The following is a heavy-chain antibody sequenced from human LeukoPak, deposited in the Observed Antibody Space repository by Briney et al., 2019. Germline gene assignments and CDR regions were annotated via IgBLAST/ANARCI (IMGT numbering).Heavy chain of an antibody. CDR2: VNPNSGHT. CDR1: GYTFTSYD. Sequence: ASVKVSCKASGYTFTSYDINWVRQATGQGLEWIGWVNPNSGHTGYAQKFQGRVTMTRNTSISTAYMELSSLTSEDTALYYCARGAPGSYCSGGSCPYFDYWGQGTLVSVSS. V-gene: IGHV1-8*01. J-gene: IGHJ4*02. D-gene: IGHD2-15*01. CDR3: ARGAPGSYCSGGSCPYFDY.